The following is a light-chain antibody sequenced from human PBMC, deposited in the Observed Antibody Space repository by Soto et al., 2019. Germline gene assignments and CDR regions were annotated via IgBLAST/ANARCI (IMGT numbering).Light chain of an antibody. J-gene: IGLJ2*01. CDR3: SSYTSSSTVF. V-gene: IGLV2-14*01. CDR1: SSDVGGYNY. Sequence: QAALTQPASVSGSPGQSITISCTGTSSDVGGYNYVSWYQQHPGKAPKPMIYKVSNRPSGVSTRFSGSKSGDTASLTISGLQAEDEADYYCSSYTSSSTVFFGGGTKVTVL. CDR2: KVS.